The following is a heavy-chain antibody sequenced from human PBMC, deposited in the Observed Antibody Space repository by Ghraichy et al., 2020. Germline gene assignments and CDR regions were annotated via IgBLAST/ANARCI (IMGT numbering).Heavy chain of an antibody. Sequence: SETLSLTCTVSGGSISSSSYYWGWIRQPPGKGLEWIGSIFHSGSAYYNPSLKGRVTISVDTSKNQFSLKLSSVTAADTAVYYCARQGRGGSSDAFDIWGQGTMVTVSS. CDR3: ARQGRGGSSDAFDI. D-gene: IGHD3-10*01. J-gene: IGHJ3*02. CDR2: IFHSGSA. CDR1: GGSISSSSYY. V-gene: IGHV4-39*01.